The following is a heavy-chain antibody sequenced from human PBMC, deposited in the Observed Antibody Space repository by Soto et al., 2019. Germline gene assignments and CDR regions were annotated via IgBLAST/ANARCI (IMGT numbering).Heavy chain of an antibody. D-gene: IGHD1-26*01. J-gene: IGHJ4*02. CDR1: GFTFTSSA. CDR2: IVVGSGNT. V-gene: IGHV1-58*01. Sequence: SVKVSCKASGFTFTSSAVQWVRQARGQRLEWIGWIVVGSGNTNYAQKFQERVTITRDMSTSTAYMELSSLRSEDTAVYYCAAYIVGATTTFDYWGQGSLVIVSS. CDR3: AAYIVGATTTFDY.